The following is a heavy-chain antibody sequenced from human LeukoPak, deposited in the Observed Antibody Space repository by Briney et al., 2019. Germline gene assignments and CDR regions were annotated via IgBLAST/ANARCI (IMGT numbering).Heavy chain of an antibody. CDR3: ATTVATIAGMDH. CDR2: IKSKTDGGTT. V-gene: IGHV3-15*01. D-gene: IGHD5-12*01. Sequence: GGSLRLSCAAPGFRFSNAGVTWVRQAPGKGLEWVGRIKSKTDGGTTDYAAPVKGRFTISRDDSRNMVYLQMNSLKTEDTAVYYCATTVATIAGMDHWGQGALVTVSS. J-gene: IGHJ4*02. CDR1: GFRFSNAG.